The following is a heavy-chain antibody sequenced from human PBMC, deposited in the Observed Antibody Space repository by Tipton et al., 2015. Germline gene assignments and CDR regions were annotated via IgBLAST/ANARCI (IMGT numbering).Heavy chain of an antibody. CDR3: AKDTGASYFDSSGLTD. J-gene: IGHJ4*02. V-gene: IGHV3-9*01. CDR1: GFTFDDYA. CDR2: ISWDGGDV. Sequence: SLRLSCAVSGFTFDDYAMHWVRQSPRKGLEWVAAISWDGGDVVYADSARGRFTVSRDNAKNSLYLQMHSLRPDDTAFYFCAKDTGASYFDSSGLTDWGLGTQVTVSS. D-gene: IGHD3-22*01.